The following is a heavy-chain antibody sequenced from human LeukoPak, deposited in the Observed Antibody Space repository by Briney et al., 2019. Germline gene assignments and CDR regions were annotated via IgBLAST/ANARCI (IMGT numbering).Heavy chain of an antibody. CDR2: FDPEDGET. CDR1: GYTLTKLS. Sequence: GASVKVSCKVSGYTLTKLSMHWVRQAPGKGLEWMGGFDPEDGETIYAQKFQGRVTMTEDASTDTAYMELSSLRSEDTAVYYCATAIKELGAFDIWGQGTMVTVSS. D-gene: IGHD1-26*01. CDR3: ATAIKELGAFDI. V-gene: IGHV1-24*01. J-gene: IGHJ3*02.